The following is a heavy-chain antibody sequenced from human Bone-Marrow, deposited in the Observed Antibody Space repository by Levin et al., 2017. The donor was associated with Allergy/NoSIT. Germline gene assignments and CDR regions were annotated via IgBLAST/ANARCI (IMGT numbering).Heavy chain of an antibody. CDR1: GFGFSAYS. V-gene: IGHV3-21*05. CDR2: ISGSSGHI. CDR3: ARDLGIEAGFFDF. Sequence: GGSLRLSCEASGFGFSAYSMNWLRQAPGKGLEWLSYISGSSGHIHYRDSVKGRFTISRDNGKKSLYLHIDSLTVEDTAVYYCARDLGIEAGFFDFWGQGTLVTVSS. J-gene: IGHJ4*02. D-gene: IGHD1-26*01.